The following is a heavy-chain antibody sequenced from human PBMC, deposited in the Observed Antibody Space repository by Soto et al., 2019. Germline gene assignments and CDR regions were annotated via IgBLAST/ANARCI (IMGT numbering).Heavy chain of an antibody. D-gene: IGHD3-22*01. J-gene: IGHJ4*02. CDR2: INPSGGST. V-gene: IGHV1-46*01. CDR1: GYTFTSYY. Sequence: ASVKVSCKASGYTFTSYYMHWVRQAPGQGLEWMGIINPSGGSTSYAQKFQGRVTMTRDTSTSTVYMELSSLRSEDTAVYYCERDLSEIVVGSFCGYWGQGTLVTVSS. CDR3: ERDLSEIVVGSFCGY.